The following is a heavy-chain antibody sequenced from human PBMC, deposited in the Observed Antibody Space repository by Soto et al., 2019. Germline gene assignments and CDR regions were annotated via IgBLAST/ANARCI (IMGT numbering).Heavy chain of an antibody. V-gene: IGHV1-69*01. D-gene: IGHD1-20*01. CDR1: GGTFSSYP. Sequence: QVQLVQSGAEVKRPGSSVKVSCKASGGTFSSYPISWLRQAPGQGLEWMGGIVPFFGSTNYAQNFQGRVTVTADESTSTVYLELSILRFDDTAVYCCARGGITPSRRFGPWGQGTLVTVSS. J-gene: IGHJ5*02. CDR3: ARGGITPSRRFGP. CDR2: IVPFFGST.